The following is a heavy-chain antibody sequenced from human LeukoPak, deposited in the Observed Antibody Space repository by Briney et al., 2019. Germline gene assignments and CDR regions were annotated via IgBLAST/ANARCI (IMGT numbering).Heavy chain of an antibody. Sequence: PGGSLRLSCSASGFPFSSYWMDWVRQAPGRGLGWVSRINSDGSSTSYAASVKGRFTITRDNAKITLYLQMNSLRAEDTAVYYCARSTPGTRDAFDIWGQGTMVTVSS. D-gene: IGHD6-13*01. CDR1: GFPFSSYW. CDR3: ARSTPGTRDAFDI. J-gene: IGHJ3*02. CDR2: INSDGSST. V-gene: IGHV3-74*01.